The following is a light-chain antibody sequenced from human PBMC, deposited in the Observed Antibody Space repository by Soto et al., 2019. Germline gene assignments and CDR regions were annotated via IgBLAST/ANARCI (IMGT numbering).Light chain of an antibody. CDR2: GAS. V-gene: IGKV1-9*01. Sequence: IQLTQSPSSLSASVGDRVTISCRASQGIANFLAWYQQKPGKAPNLLIYGASTLQSVVPSRFSGSGSGTDFTLTISILQPEDFATYYCQQLNSFPIPFGPGTKVDIK. CDR3: QQLNSFPIP. CDR1: QGIANF. J-gene: IGKJ3*01.